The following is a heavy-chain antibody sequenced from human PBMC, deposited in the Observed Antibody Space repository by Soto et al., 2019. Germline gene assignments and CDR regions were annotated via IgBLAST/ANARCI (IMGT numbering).Heavy chain of an antibody. D-gene: IGHD3-3*01. Sequence: QVQLVQSEAEVKKPGSSVNVSCKASGGTFSNYAISWVRQAPGQGLEWMGGIIPIFGTTNYAQKFQGRVTITADESTSTAYMELSRLRSEDTAVYYCARDVIFGVVIRGIDYYYGMDVWGQGTTVTVSS. CDR1: GGTFSNYA. CDR3: ARDVIFGVVIRGIDYYYGMDV. V-gene: IGHV1-69*01. J-gene: IGHJ6*02. CDR2: IIPIFGTT.